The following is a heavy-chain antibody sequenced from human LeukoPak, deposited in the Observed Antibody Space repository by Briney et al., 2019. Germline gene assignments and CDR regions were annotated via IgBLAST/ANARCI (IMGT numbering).Heavy chain of an antibody. CDR1: GYTFTSYG. V-gene: IGHV1-18*01. CDR2: ISAYNGNT. CDR3: ARDLIETYCGGDCHPTLFDY. J-gene: IGHJ4*02. D-gene: IGHD2-21*02. Sequence: ASVRVSCKASGYTFTSYGISWVRQAPGQGLAWMGWISAYNGNTNYAQKLQGRVTMTTDTSTSTAYMELRSLRSDDTAVCYCARDLIETYCGGDCHPTLFDYWGQGTLVTVSS.